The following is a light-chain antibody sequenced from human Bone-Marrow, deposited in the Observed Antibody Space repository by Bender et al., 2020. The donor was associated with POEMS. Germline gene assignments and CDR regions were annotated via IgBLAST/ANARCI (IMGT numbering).Light chain of an antibody. Sequence: QSVLTQPPSASGTPGQRVTISCSGGSSNIGAHAVNWYQHLPGTAPKLLIYSSHRRPSEVPDRFSGSRSGTSASLAISGRQSEEEADYYCAVWDDSLNGWVFGGGTKLTVL. CDR3: AVWDDSLNGWV. CDR2: SSH. V-gene: IGLV1-44*01. CDR1: SSNIGAHA. J-gene: IGLJ3*02.